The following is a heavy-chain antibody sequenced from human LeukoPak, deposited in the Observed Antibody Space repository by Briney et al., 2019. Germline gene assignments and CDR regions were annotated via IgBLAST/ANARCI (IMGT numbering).Heavy chain of an antibody. CDR3: ARVPPKDDILTSYSLWAFDI. D-gene: IGHD3-9*01. V-gene: IGHV1-18*01. CDR1: GDTFIRYG. J-gene: IGHJ3*02. Sequence: ASVKVSCKASGDTFIRYGISWVRQAPGQGLEWMGWISTGNGNTNYGQKFQGRVTMTTDTSTGTAYMELRSLGSDDTAVYYCARVPPKDDILTSYSLWAFDIWGQGTMVTVSS. CDR2: ISTGNGNT.